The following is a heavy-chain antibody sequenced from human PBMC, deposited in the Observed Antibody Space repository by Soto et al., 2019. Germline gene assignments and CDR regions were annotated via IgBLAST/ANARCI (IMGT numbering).Heavy chain of an antibody. CDR1: GGSISSSSYY. Sequence: SETLSLTCTVSGGSISSSSYYWGWIRQPPGKGLEWTGSISSSGSTYYKPSLKSRVAMSVDTSKNQFSIKLTSVTAADTAVYYCAKRDWSSWLPFDYWGQGTLVTVSS. J-gene: IGHJ4*02. CDR3: AKRDWSSWLPFDY. V-gene: IGHV4-39*01. CDR2: ISSSGST. D-gene: IGHD6-13*01.